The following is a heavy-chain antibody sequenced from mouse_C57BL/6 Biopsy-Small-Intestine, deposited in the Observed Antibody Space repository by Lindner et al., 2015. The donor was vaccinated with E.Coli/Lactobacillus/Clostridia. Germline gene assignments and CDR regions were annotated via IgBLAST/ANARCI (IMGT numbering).Heavy chain of an antibody. Sequence: VQLQESGPGLVKPSQSLSLTCSVTGYSITSGYYWNWIRQFPGNKLEWMGYISYDGSNNYNPSLKNRISITRDTSKNQFFLKLNSVTTEDTATYYCARDRWPMDYWGQGTSVTVSS. J-gene: IGHJ4*01. D-gene: IGHD2-3*01. CDR3: ARDRWPMDY. CDR1: GYSITSGYY. V-gene: IGHV3-6*01. CDR2: ISYDGSN.